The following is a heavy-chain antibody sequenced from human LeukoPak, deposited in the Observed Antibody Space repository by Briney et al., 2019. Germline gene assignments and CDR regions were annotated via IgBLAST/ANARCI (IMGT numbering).Heavy chain of an antibody. J-gene: IGHJ4*02. V-gene: IGHV1-2*02. D-gene: IGHD2-2*01. Sequence: ASVKVTCKASGYTFTDYYMHWVRQAPGQGLEWMGWINPKSGGRSYAQRFQGRVTMTRDTSISTAYMELSRLRSNDAAVYYCATGERLVPAAMWFDYWGQGTLVTVSS. CDR1: GYTFTDYY. CDR3: ATGERLVPAAMWFDY. CDR2: INPKSGGR.